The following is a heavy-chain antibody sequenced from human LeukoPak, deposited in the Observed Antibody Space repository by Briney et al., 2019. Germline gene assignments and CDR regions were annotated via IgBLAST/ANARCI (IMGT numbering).Heavy chain of an antibody. V-gene: IGHV4-34*01. CDR1: GGSFSGYY. Sequence: KPSETLSLTCAVYGGSFSGYYWSWIRQPPGKGLEWIGEINHSGSTNYNPSLKSRVTISVDTSKNQFSLKLSSVTAADTAVCYCARLTGTTSGSAFDIWGQGTMVTVSS. CDR3: ARLTGTTSGSAFDI. CDR2: INHSGST. J-gene: IGHJ3*02. D-gene: IGHD1-7*01.